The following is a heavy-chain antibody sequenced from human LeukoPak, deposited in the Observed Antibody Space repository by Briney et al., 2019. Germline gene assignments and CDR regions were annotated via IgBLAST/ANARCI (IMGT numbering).Heavy chain of an antibody. CDR1: GFMFHDYA. D-gene: IGHD6-19*01. V-gene: IGHV3-43*02. J-gene: IGHJ4*02. CDR3: ARESESSGWYDY. CDR2: ISGDGGST. Sequence: GGSLRLSCAAPGFMFHDYAIHWVRQAPGKGLDWVPLISGDGGSTFYADSVKGRFTISRDNSKNSLYLQMNGLRSDDTALYYCARESESSGWYDYWGQGTLVTVSS.